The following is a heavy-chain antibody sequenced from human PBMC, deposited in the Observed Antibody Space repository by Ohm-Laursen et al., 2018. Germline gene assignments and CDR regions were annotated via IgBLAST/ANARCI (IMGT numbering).Heavy chain of an antibody. J-gene: IGHJ4*02. V-gene: IGHV3-48*03. D-gene: IGHD5-24*01. Sequence: SLRLSCTASGFTFSSYEMNWVRQAPGKGLEWVSYISRSGSTIYYADSVKGRITISRDNAKNSLYLQMNSLRAEDTAVYYCARDHLRRDGYNWMDYWGQGTLVTVSS. CDR3: ARDHLRRDGYNWMDY. CDR2: ISRSGSTI. CDR1: GFTFSSYE.